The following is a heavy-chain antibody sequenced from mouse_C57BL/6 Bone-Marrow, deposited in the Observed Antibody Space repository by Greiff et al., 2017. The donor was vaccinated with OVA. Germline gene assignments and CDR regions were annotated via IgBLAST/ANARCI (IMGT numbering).Heavy chain of an antibody. J-gene: IGHJ2*01. Sequence: VHVKQSGAELVRPGASVKLSCTASGFNIKDDYMHWVKQRPEQGLEWIGWIDPENGDTEYASKFQGKATITADTSSNTASLQLRSLTSEATAVYYCTSYGNFDYWGQGTTLTVSS. D-gene: IGHD2-1*01. CDR3: TSYGNFDY. CDR1: GFNIKDDY. CDR2: IDPENGDT. V-gene: IGHV14-4*01.